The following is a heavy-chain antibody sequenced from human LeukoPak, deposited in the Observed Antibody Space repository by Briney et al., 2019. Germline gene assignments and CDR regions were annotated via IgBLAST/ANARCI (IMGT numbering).Heavy chain of an antibody. V-gene: IGHV3-23*01. D-gene: IGHD6-13*01. CDR3: AKDAAGPEY. J-gene: IGHJ4*02. CDR1: GLTFSRYS. Sequence: GGSVRLSCEVSGLTFSRYSMSGVRQVPGKGLEWVSGISAGGGDRWYPDSVKGRFTISRDNSKNTLFLQMNSLTVEDTAIYYCAKDAAGPEYWGQGTRVTVSS. CDR2: ISAGGGDR.